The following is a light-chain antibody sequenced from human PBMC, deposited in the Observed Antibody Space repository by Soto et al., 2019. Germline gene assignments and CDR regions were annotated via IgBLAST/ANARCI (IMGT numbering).Light chain of an antibody. V-gene: IGLV1-44*01. CDR1: SSNIGTNA. Sequence: QSVLTQPPSASGTPGQRVTISCSGGSSNIGTNAVNWYQQLPGTAPTLLIYNNNQRPSGVPDRFSGSKSGTSASLAIRGLQSEDEADYYCAALDDILNGYVFGTGTKVTVL. CDR2: NNN. CDR3: AALDDILNGYV. J-gene: IGLJ1*01.